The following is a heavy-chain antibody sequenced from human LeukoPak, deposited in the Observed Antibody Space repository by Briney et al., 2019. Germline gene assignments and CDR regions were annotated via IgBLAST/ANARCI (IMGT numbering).Heavy chain of an antibody. J-gene: IGHJ5*02. CDR1: GGSIDTYY. D-gene: IGHD3-22*01. CDR3: ARGSHYYDSSGYYNWFDP. Sequence: PSETLSLTCTVSGGSIDTYYWNWIRQPPGKGLEWIGYVFHTGSTNYNPSLKSRVTISVDTSKNQFSLKLSSVTAADTAVYFCARGSHYYDSSGYYNWFDPWGQGTLVTVSS. V-gene: IGHV4-59*12. CDR2: VFHTGST.